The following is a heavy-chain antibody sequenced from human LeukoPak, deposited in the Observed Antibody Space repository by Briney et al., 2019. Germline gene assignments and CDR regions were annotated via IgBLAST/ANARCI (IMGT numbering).Heavy chain of an antibody. CDR3: PGGAAPDYYYYYYGMDV. J-gene: IGHJ6*02. CDR2: IYYSGST. CDR1: GGSISSYY. D-gene: IGHD3-16*01. V-gene: IGHV4-59*08. Sequence: SETLSLTCTVSGGSISSYYWSWIWQPPGKGLEWIGYIYYSGSTNYNPSLKSRVTISVDTSKNQFSLKLSSVTAADTAVYYCPGGAAPDYYYYYYGMDVWGQGTTVTVSS.